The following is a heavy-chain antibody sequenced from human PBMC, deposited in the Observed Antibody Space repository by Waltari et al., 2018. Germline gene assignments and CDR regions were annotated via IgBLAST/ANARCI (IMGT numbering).Heavy chain of an antibody. D-gene: IGHD1-26*01. V-gene: IGHV3-7*01. CDR1: GFTFNRHW. Sequence: EVQLMESGGGLVQPGGSLRLSCAASGFTFNRHWMTGFGQAPGKGVEWVANIKDDCSEKYYVDSVKGRFTIYRDNAKNSLYLQMNSPRVEYAAVYYCARLIGGTLTEYYQWGQGTLVTVPS. CDR3: ARLIGGTLTEYYQ. CDR2: IKDDCSEK. J-gene: IGHJ1*01.